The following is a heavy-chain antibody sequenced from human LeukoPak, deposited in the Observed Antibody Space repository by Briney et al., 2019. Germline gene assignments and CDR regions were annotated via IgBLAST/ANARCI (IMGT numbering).Heavy chain of an antibody. CDR3: AGGGAHFPLRYFDWLLAPFDY. CDR1: GGSFSGYY. CDR2: INHSGST. Sequence: PSETLSLTCAVYGGSFSGYYWSWIRQPPGKGLEWIGEINHSGSTNYNPSLKSRVTISVDTSKNQFSLKLSSVTAADTAVYYCAGGGAHFPLRYFDWLLAPFDYWGQGTLVTVSS. J-gene: IGHJ4*02. D-gene: IGHD3-9*01. V-gene: IGHV4-34*01.